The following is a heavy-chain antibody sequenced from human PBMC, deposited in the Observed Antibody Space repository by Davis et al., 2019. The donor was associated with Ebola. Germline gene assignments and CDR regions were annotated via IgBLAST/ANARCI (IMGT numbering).Heavy chain of an antibody. V-gene: IGHV1-69*13. CDR2: IIPIFGTP. CDR3: AKDRGVMTTVTTSWSDP. CDR1: GGTFSSYA. Sequence: SVKVSCKASGGTFSSYAISWVRQAPGQGLEWMGGIIPIFGTPNYAQKFQGRVTITADESTSTAYMELSSLRSEDTAVYYGAKDRGVMTTVTTSWSDPWGQGTLVTVSS. D-gene: IGHD4-11*01. J-gene: IGHJ5*02.